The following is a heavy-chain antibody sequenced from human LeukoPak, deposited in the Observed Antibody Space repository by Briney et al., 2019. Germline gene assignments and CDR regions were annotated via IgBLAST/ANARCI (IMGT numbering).Heavy chain of an antibody. CDR2: ISWNSGSI. V-gene: IGHV3-9*01. D-gene: IGHD5-12*01. CDR3: AKDKLDIVATITIGYFDY. Sequence: PGRSLRLSCAASGFTFDDYAMHWVRQAPGKGLEWVSGISWNSGSIVYADSVKGRFTISRDNAKNSLYLQMNSLRAEDTALYYCAKDKLDIVATITIGYFDYWGQGTLVTVSS. CDR1: GFTFDDYA. J-gene: IGHJ4*02.